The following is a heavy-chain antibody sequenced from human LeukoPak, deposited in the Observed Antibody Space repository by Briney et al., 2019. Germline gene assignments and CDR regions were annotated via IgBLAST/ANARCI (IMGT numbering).Heavy chain of an antibody. D-gene: IGHD6-19*01. CDR1: GGSISSSRDY. CDR3: ARHVEIAVAGPIDY. V-gene: IGHV4-39*01. Sequence: IPSETLSLTCTVSGGSISSSRDYWGWIRQPPGKGLELIGSIYYSGSTYYNPSLKSRVTISVDTSKNQFSLKLSSVTAADTAVYYCARHVEIAVAGPIDYWGQGTLVTVSS. CDR2: IYYSGST. J-gene: IGHJ4*02.